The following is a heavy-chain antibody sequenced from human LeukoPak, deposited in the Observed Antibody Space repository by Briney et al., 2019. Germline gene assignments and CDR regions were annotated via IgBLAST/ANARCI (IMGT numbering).Heavy chain of an antibody. V-gene: IGHV3-30*18. CDR3: AKDSGDDDY. Sequence: GGSLRLSCAASGFTFSSYGMHWVRRAPGKGLEWVAVISYDGSNKYYADSVKGRFTISRDNSKNTLYLQMNSLRAEDTAVYYCAKDSGDDDYWGQGTLVTVSS. CDR1: GFTFSSYG. CDR2: ISYDGSNK. J-gene: IGHJ4*02. D-gene: IGHD2-21*01.